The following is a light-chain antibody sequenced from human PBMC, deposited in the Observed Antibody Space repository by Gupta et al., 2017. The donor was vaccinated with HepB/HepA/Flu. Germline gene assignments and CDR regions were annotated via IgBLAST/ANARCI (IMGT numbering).Light chain of an antibody. CDR3: QQYYSTPWT. J-gene: IGKJ1*01. CDR1: QSVLYSPNNKNS. V-gene: IGKV4-1*01. CDR2: WAS. Sequence: DIVMTQSPDSLAVSLGERATINCKSSQSVLYSPNNKNSLAWYQQKPGQPPKLLIYWASTWESGVPDRFSGSGSGTDFTLTISSLQAEDVAVYYCQQYYSTPWTFGQGTKVEIK.